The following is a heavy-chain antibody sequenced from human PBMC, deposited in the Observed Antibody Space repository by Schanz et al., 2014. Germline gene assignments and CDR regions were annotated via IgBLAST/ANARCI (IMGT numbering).Heavy chain of an antibody. J-gene: IGHJ5*02. D-gene: IGHD3-9*01. V-gene: IGHV3-21*04. CDR2: VSSRSDEI. Sequence: EVQLMESGGGLVKPGGSLRLSCATSGLTFTSAWMSWVRQAPGKGLEWVAAVSSRSDEIKYADSVRGRFTISSDSSKNTLYLQMSSLRADDTAVYYCAKAADWPVTRFDPWGQGTLVTVSS. CDR1: GLTFTSAW. CDR3: AKAADWPVTRFDP.